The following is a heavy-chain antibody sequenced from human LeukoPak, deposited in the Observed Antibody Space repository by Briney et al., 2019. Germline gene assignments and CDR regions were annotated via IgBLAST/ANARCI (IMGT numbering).Heavy chain of an antibody. CDR2: MYYRGNT. CDR3: ATGVHGIAAAGDYYFDY. D-gene: IGHD6-13*01. Sequence: SETLSLTCTVSRGSISSYYWSWIRQPPGKGLEWIGYMYYRGNTNYNPSLKSRVTISIDTPNNQFSLKLSSVTAADTAVYYCATGVHGIAAAGDYYFDYWGQGTLVTVSS. CDR1: RGSISSYY. V-gene: IGHV4-59*01. J-gene: IGHJ4*02.